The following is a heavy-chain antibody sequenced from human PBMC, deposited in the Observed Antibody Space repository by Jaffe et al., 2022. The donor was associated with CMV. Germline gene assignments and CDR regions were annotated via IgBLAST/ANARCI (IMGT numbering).Heavy chain of an antibody. J-gene: IGHJ4*02. CDR1: GDSITNSDFY. V-gene: IGHV4-39*01. Sequence: QVRLQESGPGLVKPSETLSLTCSVSGDSITNSDFYWGWIRQSPGKGLEWIASIYYSGTTNYNPSLKSRVTISVDTSKNQFFLKESSVTAADTAIYYCTRGHYGGKTYYPPGEWGQGILVTVSS. CDR3: TRGHYGGKTYYPPGE. CDR2: IYYSGTT. D-gene: IGHD2-21*01.